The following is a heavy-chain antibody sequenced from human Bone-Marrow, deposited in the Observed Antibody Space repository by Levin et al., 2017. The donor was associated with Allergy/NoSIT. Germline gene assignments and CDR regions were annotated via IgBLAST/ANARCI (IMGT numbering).Heavy chain of an antibody. J-gene: IGHJ4*02. CDR1: GFAFSNYW. D-gene: IGHD3-10*01. Sequence: GESLKISCAASGFAFSNYWMHWVRQAPGKGLVWVSRINRGGTSTTYADSVKGRFTISRDNAKNTLYLQMNSLGAEDTAVYYCARDPFAYNFGSGSYLDYWGQGTLVSVSS. CDR3: ARDPFAYNFGSGSYLDY. V-gene: IGHV3-74*01. CDR2: INRGGTST.